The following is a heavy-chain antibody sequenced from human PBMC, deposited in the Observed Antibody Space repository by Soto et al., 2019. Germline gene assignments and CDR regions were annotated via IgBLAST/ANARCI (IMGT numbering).Heavy chain of an antibody. V-gene: IGHV4-31*03. CDR2: LSYTGST. CDR1: GGSVSSGDYY. J-gene: IGHJ4*02. Sequence: QVHLQESGPGLVKPSQTLSLNCTVSGGSVSSGDYYWTWIRQHPGKGLEWIGYLSYTGSTYYNPSLESRVSISVDTSRTHFSLRLNSVTAADTAVYYCATTGGYGTPGDYWGQGTLVTVSS. D-gene: IGHD5-12*01. CDR3: ATTGGYGTPGDY.